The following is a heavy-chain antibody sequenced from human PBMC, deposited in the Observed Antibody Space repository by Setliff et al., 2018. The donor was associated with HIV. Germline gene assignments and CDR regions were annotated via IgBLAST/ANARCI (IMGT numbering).Heavy chain of an antibody. J-gene: IGHJ3*02. Sequence: SETLSLTCTVSGGSISSGSYYWSWIRQPAGKGLEWIGHIYTSGSTNYNPSLKSRVTISVDTSKTQFSLRLSSVTAADTAVYYCARASVGATGLYAFDIWGQGTRVTVS. CDR1: GGSISSGSYY. V-gene: IGHV4-61*09. D-gene: IGHD1-26*01. CDR3: ARASVGATGLYAFDI. CDR2: IYTSGST.